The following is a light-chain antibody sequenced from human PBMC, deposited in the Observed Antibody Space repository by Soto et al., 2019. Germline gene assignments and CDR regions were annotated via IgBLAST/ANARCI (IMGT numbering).Light chain of an antibody. CDR3: CSDRSGDKHV. CDR2: DIS. CDR1: SIDVGGHNY. J-gene: IGLJ1*01. Sequence: QSALPQPASVSGSPGPSITITCTGNSIDVGGHNYVSWYQHHPGKTPKLLIYDISNRPSAISNRFSVSKSGNTASLIISGLQPEDEADYYCCSDRSGDKHVFGVGTKRTV. V-gene: IGLV2-14*01.